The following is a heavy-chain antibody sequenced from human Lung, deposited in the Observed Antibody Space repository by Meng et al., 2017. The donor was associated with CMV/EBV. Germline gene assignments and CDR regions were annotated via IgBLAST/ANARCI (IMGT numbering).Heavy chain of an antibody. CDR2: IYTGGIT. CDR3: SRDLRPSGGGMEV. CDR1: GFSVNSNF. V-gene: IGHV3-53*01. Sequence: GESLKISCAASGFSVNSNFMNWVRQAPGKGLEWVSVIYTGGITYYADSVKGRVTISRDNSKNKVHLQRNNLRPGDTAVYYCSRDLRPSGGGMEVWGQETTVTSP. J-gene: IGHJ6*02. D-gene: IGHD2-8*02.